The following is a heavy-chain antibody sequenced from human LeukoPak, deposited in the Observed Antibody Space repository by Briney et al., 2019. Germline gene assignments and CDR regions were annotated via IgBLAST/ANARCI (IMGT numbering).Heavy chain of an antibody. CDR1: GYTFTSYG. CDR3: ARGTEAGIAARSRFDY. V-gene: IGHV1-18*01. Sequence: ASVKVPCKASGYTFTSYGISWVRQAPGQGLEWMGWISAYNGNTNYAQKLQSRVTMTTDTSTSTAYMELRSLRSDDTAVYYCARGTEAGIAARSRFDYWGQGTLVTVSS. D-gene: IGHD6-6*01. CDR2: ISAYNGNT. J-gene: IGHJ4*02.